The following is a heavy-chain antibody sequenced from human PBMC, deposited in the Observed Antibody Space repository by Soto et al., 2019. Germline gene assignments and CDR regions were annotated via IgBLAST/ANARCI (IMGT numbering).Heavy chain of an antibody. J-gene: IGHJ5*02. D-gene: IGHD5-12*01. CDR3: ARHMAVGYGGDDSPFDP. Sequence: HGESLKISCRGSGYDFTTNWIGWLRRMPGKGLELMGSFYPLDSDTRYSPSFKGQVTFSGDTSVSTAYLQWTSVQASDSAMYYCARHMAVGYGGDDSPFDPWGQGTLVTVSS. CDR2: FYPLDSDT. V-gene: IGHV5-51*01. CDR1: GYDFTTNW.